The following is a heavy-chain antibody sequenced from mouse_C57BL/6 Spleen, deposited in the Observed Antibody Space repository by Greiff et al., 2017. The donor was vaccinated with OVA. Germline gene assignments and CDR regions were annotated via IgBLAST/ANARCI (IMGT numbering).Heavy chain of an antibody. J-gene: IGHJ1*03. CDR2: ISYDGSN. D-gene: IGHD1-1*01. CDR3: ARDHDYYGSNSWYFDV. V-gene: IGHV3-6*01. Sequence: EVQLQQSGPGLVKPSQSLSLTCSVTGYSITSGYYWNWIRQFPGNKLEWMGYISYDGSNNYNPSLKNRISITRDTSKNQFFLKLNSVTTEDTATYYCARDHDYYGSNSWYFDVWGTGTTVTVSS. CDR1: GYSITSGYY.